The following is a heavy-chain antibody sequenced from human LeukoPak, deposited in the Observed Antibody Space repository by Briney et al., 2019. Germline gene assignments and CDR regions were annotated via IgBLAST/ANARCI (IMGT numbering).Heavy chain of an antibody. CDR1: GGSFSGYY. V-gene: IGHV4-34*01. J-gene: IGHJ4*02. D-gene: IGHD5-12*01. CDR3: AREGGSSRYSGYGVYFDY. CDR2: INHSGST. Sequence: SETLSLTCAVYGGSFSGYYWSWIRQPPGKGLEWIGEINHSGSTNYNPSLKSRVTISVDTSKNQFSLKLSSVTAADTAVYYCAREGGSSRYSGYGVYFDYWGQGTLVTVSS.